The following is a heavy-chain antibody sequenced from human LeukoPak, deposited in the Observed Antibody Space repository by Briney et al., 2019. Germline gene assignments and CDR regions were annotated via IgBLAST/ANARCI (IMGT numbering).Heavy chain of an antibody. D-gene: IGHD6-13*01. CDR2: INHSGST. Sequence: PSETMSLTCAVYGGSLSGYYWSWLSQPPGKGLEWIGEINHSGSTNYNPSLKSRVTISVDTSKNQFSLKLSSVTAADTAVYYCARHRDFSRRALIAAAGRGHWFDPWGQGTLVTVSS. V-gene: IGHV4-34*01. J-gene: IGHJ5*02. CDR3: ARHRDFSRRALIAAAGRGHWFDP. CDR1: GGSLSGYY.